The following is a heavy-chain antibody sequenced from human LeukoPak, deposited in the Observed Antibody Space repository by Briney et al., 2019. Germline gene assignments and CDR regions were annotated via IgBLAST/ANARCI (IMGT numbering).Heavy chain of an antibody. J-gene: IGHJ4*02. CDR1: GFTFSSYS. CDR3: AKDQRSYDFWTGHY. D-gene: IGHD3-3*01. CDR2: ISGSGGNT. Sequence: SGGSLRLSCAASGFTFSSYSMSWVRQAPGKGLEWVSAISGSGGNTYYADSVKGRFTISRDNTENTLYLQINSVRAEDTAVYYCAKDQRSYDFWTGHYWGQGTLVTVSS. V-gene: IGHV3-23*01.